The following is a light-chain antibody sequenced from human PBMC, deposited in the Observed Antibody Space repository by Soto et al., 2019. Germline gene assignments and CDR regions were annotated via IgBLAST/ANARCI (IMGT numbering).Light chain of an antibody. J-gene: IGKJ1*01. CDR1: QSISSW. V-gene: IGKV1-5*01. Sequence: DIQMTQFPSTLSASVGDRVTITCRASQSISSWLAWYQQKPGKAPKLLIYDASGLESGVPSRLSGSGSGTEFTLTISSLQPDDFATYYCQQYNSYWTFGQGTKVDIK. CDR2: DAS. CDR3: QQYNSYWT.